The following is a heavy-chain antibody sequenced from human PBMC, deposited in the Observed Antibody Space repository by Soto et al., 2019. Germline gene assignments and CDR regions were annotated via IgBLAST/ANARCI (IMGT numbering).Heavy chain of an antibody. CDR2: IYYSGST. CDR3: AREPDGSGYYGDAFDI. D-gene: IGHD3-22*01. CDR1: GGSISSYY. Sequence: QVQLQESGPGLVKPSETLSLTCTVSGGSISSYYWSWIRQPPGKGLEWIGYIYYSGSTNYNPSLMSRVTISVDTSKNQFSLKLSSVTAADTAVYYCAREPDGSGYYGDAFDIWGQGTMVTVSS. V-gene: IGHV4-59*01. J-gene: IGHJ3*02.